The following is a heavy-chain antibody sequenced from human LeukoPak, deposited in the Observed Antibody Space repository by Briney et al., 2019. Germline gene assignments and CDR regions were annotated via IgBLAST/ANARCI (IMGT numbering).Heavy chain of an antibody. CDR1: GYSISSGYY. Sequence: SETLSLTCTVSGYSISSGYYRGWIRQPPGKGLEWIGSIYHSGSTYYKPSLKSRVTISVDTSKNQFSLKLSSVTAADTAVYYCARSLSVDYWGQGTLVTVSS. V-gene: IGHV4-38-2*02. J-gene: IGHJ4*02. CDR2: IYHSGST. CDR3: ARSLSVDY. D-gene: IGHD5/OR15-5a*01.